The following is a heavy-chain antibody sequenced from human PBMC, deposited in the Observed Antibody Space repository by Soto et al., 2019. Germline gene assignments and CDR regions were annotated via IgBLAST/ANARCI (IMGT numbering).Heavy chain of an antibody. CDR2: IYHSGST. CDR3: ARAYGDSYNWFDP. Sequence: SETLSLTCAVSGGSISSGGYSWSWIRQPPGKGLEWIGYIYHSGSTYYNPSLKSRVTISVDRSKNQFSLKLSSVTAADTAVYYCARAYGDSYNWFDPWGQGTLVTVSS. V-gene: IGHV4-30-2*01. D-gene: IGHD4-17*01. CDR1: GGSISSGGYS. J-gene: IGHJ5*02.